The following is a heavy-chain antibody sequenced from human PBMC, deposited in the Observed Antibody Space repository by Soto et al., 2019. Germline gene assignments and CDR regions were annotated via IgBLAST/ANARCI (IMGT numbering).Heavy chain of an antibody. V-gene: IGHV3-7*03. J-gene: IGHJ4*02. CDR1: GLTLRRYW. Sequence: PVGPLRLSCAASGLTLRRYWMTWVRQAPGNGLEWLANIKQDGSDKYYGCSVKGRFTISRDNAKNSLYQRMHSLRAEATAVYYCANLGDNRRYLEYWGQGTLVTVSS. D-gene: IGHD3-16*01. CDR3: ANLGDNRRYLEY. CDR2: IKQDGSDK.